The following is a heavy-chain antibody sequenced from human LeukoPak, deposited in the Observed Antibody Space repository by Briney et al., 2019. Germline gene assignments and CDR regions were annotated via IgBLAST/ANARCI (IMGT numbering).Heavy chain of an antibody. Sequence: SETLSLTCTVSGGSISSYYWSWIRQPAGKGLEWIGRIYTSGSTNYNPSLKSRVTMSVGTSKNQFSLKLSSVTAADTAVYYCARGLNYDSSGYYYYFDYWGQGTLVTVSS. D-gene: IGHD3-22*01. CDR2: IYTSGST. CDR1: GGSISSYY. V-gene: IGHV4-4*07. CDR3: ARGLNYDSSGYYYYFDY. J-gene: IGHJ4*02.